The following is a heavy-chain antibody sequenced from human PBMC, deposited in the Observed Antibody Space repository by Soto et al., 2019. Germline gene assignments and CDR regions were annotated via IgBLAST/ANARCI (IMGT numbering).Heavy chain of an antibody. V-gene: IGHV4-61*01. Sequence: PSETLSLTCTVSVGSVSSGSYYCSWIRQPPWKGLEWIGYIYYSGSTNYNPSLKSRVTISVDTSKNQFSLKLSSVTAADTAVYYCAATPWSSSWYNNRNYYYYGMDVWGQGTTVNVSS. J-gene: IGHJ6*02. D-gene: IGHD6-13*01. CDR3: AATPWSSSWYNNRNYYYYGMDV. CDR1: VGSVSSGSYY. CDR2: IYYSGST.